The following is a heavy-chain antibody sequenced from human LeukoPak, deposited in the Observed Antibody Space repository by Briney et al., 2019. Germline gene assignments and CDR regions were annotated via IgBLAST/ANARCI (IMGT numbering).Heavy chain of an antibody. Sequence: ASVKVSCKASGYTFTGYYMHWVRQAPGQGLEWMGRINPNSGGTNYAQKFQDRVTMTRDTSSSTAYMELSRLRSDDTAVYYCARVCSSTSCSPRRPWFDPWGQGTLVTVSS. J-gene: IGHJ5*02. V-gene: IGHV1-2*06. D-gene: IGHD2-2*01. CDR3: ARVCSSTSCSPRRPWFDP. CDR2: INPNSGGT. CDR1: GYTFTGYY.